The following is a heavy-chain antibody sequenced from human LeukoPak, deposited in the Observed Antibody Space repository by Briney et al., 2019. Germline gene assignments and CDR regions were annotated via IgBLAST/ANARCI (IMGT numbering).Heavy chain of an antibody. J-gene: IGHJ4*02. CDR2: MFPNGRQE. CDR3: ARWRRQQSEFDL. CDR1: GFTFSTYH. D-gene: IGHD5-24*01. V-gene: IGHV3-7*01. Sequence: HPGGSLRLSCAASGFTFSTYHMSWVRQAPGKGLECVAHMFPNGRQESCVDSVKGRFTVSRDNAKNSVFLQMNSLRVEDTAMYYCARWRRQQSEFDLWGQGTLVTVSS.